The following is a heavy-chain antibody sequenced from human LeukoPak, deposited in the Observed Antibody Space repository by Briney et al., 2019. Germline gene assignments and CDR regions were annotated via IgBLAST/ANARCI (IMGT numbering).Heavy chain of an antibody. Sequence: PSETLSLTCTVSGGSISSYYWSWIRQPPGKGLEWIGYIFYTGSTNYNPSLKSRVTISVLTSKNRFSLKLSSVTAADTAVYYCATLTGGDDAFDIWGQGTMVTVSS. D-gene: IGHD4-23*01. V-gene: IGHV4-59*01. J-gene: IGHJ3*02. CDR3: ATLTGGDDAFDI. CDR1: GGSISSYY. CDR2: IFYTGST.